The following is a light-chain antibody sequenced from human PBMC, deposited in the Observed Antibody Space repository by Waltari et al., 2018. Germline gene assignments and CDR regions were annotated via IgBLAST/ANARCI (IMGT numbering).Light chain of an antibody. CDR2: DDS. CDR3: QVWDSSSDHWV. Sequence: SHVLTQSPSVSVAPGKTATLTCGGTSRKSVHWYQQRPGQAPVLVVSDDSDRPSGIPERFSGSNSGNTATLTISRVEAGDEADYYCQVWDSSSDHWVFGGGTTLTVL. V-gene: IGLV3-21*03. J-gene: IGLJ3*02. CDR1: SRKS.